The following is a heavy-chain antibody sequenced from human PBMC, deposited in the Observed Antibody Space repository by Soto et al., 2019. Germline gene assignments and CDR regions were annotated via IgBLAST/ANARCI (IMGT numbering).Heavy chain of an antibody. CDR3: ARVREAGIVITYYMDV. V-gene: IGHV1-69*04. CDR2: IIPIVGTT. D-gene: IGHD3-16*01. Sequence: SVKVSCKASGGTFSSYAISWVRQAPGQGLEWMGIIIPIVGTTTYAQKFQGGVTMTRDKSTSTVYMELSSLRSEDTAVYYCARVREAGIVITYYMDVWGKGTTVTVSS. J-gene: IGHJ6*03. CDR1: GGTFSSYA.